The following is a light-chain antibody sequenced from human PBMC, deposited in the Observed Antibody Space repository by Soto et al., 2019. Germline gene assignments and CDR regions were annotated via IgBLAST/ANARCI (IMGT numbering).Light chain of an antibody. CDR1: SSDVGAYNY. CDR2: DVS. J-gene: IGLJ1*01. CDR3: CSYADNYSYV. V-gene: IGLV2-11*01. Sequence: QSVLTQPRSVSGSPGQSVTISCTGTSSDVGAYNYVSWYQQRPGKAPKLMTYDVSKRPSGVPDRFSGSKSGNTASLTISGLQAEDEADYYCCSYADNYSYVFGTGTKVTAL.